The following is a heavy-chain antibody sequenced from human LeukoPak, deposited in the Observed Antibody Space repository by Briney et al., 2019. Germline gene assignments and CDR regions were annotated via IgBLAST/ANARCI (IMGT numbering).Heavy chain of an antibody. J-gene: IGHJ4*02. CDR2: IYTSGST. D-gene: IGHD3-3*01. Sequence: SETLSLTCTVSGGSISSYYWSWIRQPAGKGLEWIGRIYTSGSTNYNPPLKSRVTMSVDTSKNQFSLKLSSVTAADTAVYYCARGRVGFLEWLSIDYWGQGTLVTVSS. V-gene: IGHV4-4*07. CDR1: GGSISSYY. CDR3: ARGRVGFLEWLSIDY.